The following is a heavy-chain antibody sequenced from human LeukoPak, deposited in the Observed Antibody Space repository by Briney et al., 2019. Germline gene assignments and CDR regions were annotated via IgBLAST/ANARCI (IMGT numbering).Heavy chain of an antibody. V-gene: IGHV5-51*01. CDR2: IYPGDSNT. J-gene: IGHJ4*02. CDR3: ARRKGGTSPAIFDY. Sequence: GESLKTSCKGSGYSFTSYWIGWVRQLPRKGLEWMGIIYPGDSNTRYSPSFQGQVTISADKSISTAYLQWSSLKASDSAMYYCARRKGGTSPAIFDYWGQGTLVTVSS. D-gene: IGHD1-26*01. CDR1: GYSFTSYW.